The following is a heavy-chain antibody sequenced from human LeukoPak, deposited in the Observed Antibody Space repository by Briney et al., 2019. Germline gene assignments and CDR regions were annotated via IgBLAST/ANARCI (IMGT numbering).Heavy chain of an antibody. J-gene: IGHJ3*02. CDR1: GFTFSSYG. CDR3: AKDPGMAVYSYGYDALDI. D-gene: IGHD5-18*01. V-gene: IGHV3-30*18. Sequence: GGSLRLSCAASGFTFSSYGMHWVRQAPGKGLEWVAVISYNGHNKYSADSVKGRFTISRDNSKNTLYLQMNSLRAEDTAIYYCAKDPGMAVYSYGYDALDIWGQGTMVTVSS. CDR2: ISYNGHNK.